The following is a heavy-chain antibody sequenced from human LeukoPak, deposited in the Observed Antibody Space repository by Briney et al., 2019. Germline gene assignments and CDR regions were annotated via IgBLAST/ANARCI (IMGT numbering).Heavy chain of an antibody. V-gene: IGHV4-39*02. Sequence: SETLSLTCTVSGGSISSSSYYWGWIRQPPGKGLEWIGSIYYSGSTYYNPSLKSRVTMSVDTSKNQFSLKLSSVTAADTAVYYCARDLVGYGDYGGEYFDLWGRGTLVTVSS. J-gene: IGHJ2*01. CDR3: ARDLVGYGDYGGEYFDL. D-gene: IGHD4-17*01. CDR2: IYYSGST. CDR1: GGSISSSSYY.